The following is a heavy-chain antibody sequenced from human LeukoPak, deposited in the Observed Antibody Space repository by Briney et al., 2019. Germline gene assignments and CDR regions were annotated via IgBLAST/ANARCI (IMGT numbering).Heavy chain of an antibody. Sequence: KPSETLSLTCTVSGGSITYYYWNWIRQPPGKGLEWIGCSYCSGTTYYNPSLKSRLTISVDTSKNQFSLKLSSVTTADTAMYYCARGGYDILTGYGSFDPWGQGTLVTVSS. CDR3: ARGGYDILTGYGSFDP. CDR1: GGSITYYY. D-gene: IGHD3-9*01. CDR2: SYCSGTT. J-gene: IGHJ5*02. V-gene: IGHV4-59*01.